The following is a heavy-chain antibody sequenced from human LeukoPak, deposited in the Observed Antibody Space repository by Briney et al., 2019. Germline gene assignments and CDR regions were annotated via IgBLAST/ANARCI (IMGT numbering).Heavy chain of an antibody. CDR2: ISAYNGNT. J-gene: IGHJ4*02. V-gene: IGHV1-18*01. Sequence: ASVKVSCKASGYTFTSYDINWVRQATGQGLEWMGWISAYNGNTNFAQKLQGRVTMTTDTSTSTAYMELRSLRSDDTAVYYCARDGRSGSYLGGGYWGQGTLVTVSS. D-gene: IGHD1-26*01. CDR1: GYTFTSYD. CDR3: ARDGRSGSYLGGGY.